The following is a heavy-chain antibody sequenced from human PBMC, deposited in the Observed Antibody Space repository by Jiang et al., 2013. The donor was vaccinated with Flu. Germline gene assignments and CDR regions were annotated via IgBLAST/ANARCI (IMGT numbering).Heavy chain of an antibody. Sequence: LVESGAEVKKPGTSVKVSCKASGFTFTSSAMQWVRQARGQRLEWIGWIVVGSGNTNYAQKFQERVTITRDMSTSTAYMELSSLRSEDTAVYYCAADRGEQWLGMDVWGQGTTVTVSS. CDR2: IVVGSGNT. J-gene: IGHJ6*02. CDR3: AADRGEQWLGMDV. D-gene: IGHD6-19*01. V-gene: IGHV1-58*02. CDR1: GFTFTSSA.